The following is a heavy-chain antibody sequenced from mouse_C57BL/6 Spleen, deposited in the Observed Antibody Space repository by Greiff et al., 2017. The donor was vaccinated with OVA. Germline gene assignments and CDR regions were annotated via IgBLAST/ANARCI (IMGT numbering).Heavy chain of an antibody. CDR1: GYTFTSYW. D-gene: IGHD3-3*01. V-gene: IGHV1-50*01. CDR3: ARWGTRTWFAY. Sequence: QVQLQQPGAELVKPGASVKLSCKASGYTFTSYWMQWVKQRPGQGLAWIGGIDPSVIYTNYNQKFKSMATLTVDTSSSTAYMQLISLTSEDSAVYYCARWGTRTWFAYWGQGTLVTVSA. J-gene: IGHJ3*01. CDR2: IDPSVIYT.